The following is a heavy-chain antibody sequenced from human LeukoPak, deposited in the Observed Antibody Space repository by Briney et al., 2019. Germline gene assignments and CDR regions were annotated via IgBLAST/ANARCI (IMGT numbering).Heavy chain of an antibody. CDR3: ARQGGYSGYGDY. CDR1: GGSISSSSYY. CDR2: IYYSGST. Sequence: SETLSLTCTVSGGSISSSSYYWGWIRQPPGKGLEWIESIYYSGSTYYNPSLKSRVTISVDTSKNQFSLKLSSVTAADTAVYYCARQGGYSGYGDYWGQGTLVTVSS. V-gene: IGHV4-39*01. D-gene: IGHD5-12*01. J-gene: IGHJ4*02.